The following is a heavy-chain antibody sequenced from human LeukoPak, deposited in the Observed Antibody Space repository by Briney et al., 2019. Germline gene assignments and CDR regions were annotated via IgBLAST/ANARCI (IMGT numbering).Heavy chain of an antibody. CDR2: MNPNSGNT. Sequence: ASVKVSCKASGYTFTSYDINWVRQATGQGLEWMGWMNPNSGNTGYAQKFQGRVTITRNTSISTAYMELSSLRSEDTAVYYCARESAGTTVTTSPARYRGYYYYMDVWGKGTTVTVSS. J-gene: IGHJ6*03. CDR3: ARESAGTTVTTSPARYRGYYYYMDV. V-gene: IGHV1-8*03. CDR1: GYTFTSYD. D-gene: IGHD4-11*01.